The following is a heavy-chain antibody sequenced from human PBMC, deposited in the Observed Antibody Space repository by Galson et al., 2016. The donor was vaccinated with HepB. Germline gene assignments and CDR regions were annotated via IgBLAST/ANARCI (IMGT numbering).Heavy chain of an antibody. Sequence: SLRLSCAASGFTFGTFGMSWVRQAPGKGLEWVSSISGPGGSTDYADSVKGRFSVSRDNSKNTLYLQMNSLRVEDTGMYFCAKGVPGWFDPWGQGTLVSVSS. J-gene: IGHJ5*02. CDR3: AKGVPGWFDP. CDR2: ISGPGGST. CDR1: GFTFGTFG. V-gene: IGHV3-23*01.